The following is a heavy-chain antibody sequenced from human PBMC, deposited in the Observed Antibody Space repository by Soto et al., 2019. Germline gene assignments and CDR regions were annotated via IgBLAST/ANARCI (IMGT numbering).Heavy chain of an antibody. CDR2: VSGSGGST. D-gene: IGHD1-20*01. CDR1: GFTFSSYA. CDR3: AKPPDYNWNDY. V-gene: IGHV3-23*01. J-gene: IGHJ4*02. Sequence: GGSLRLSCAASGFTFSSYAMSWVRQAPEKGLEWISAVSGSGGSTYYADSVKGRFTISRDNSKDTLYLQMNNLRAEDTAVYYCAKPPDYNWNDYWGQGPLVTVSS.